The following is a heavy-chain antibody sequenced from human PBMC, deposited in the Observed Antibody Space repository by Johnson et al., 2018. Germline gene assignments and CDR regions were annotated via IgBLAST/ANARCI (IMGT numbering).Heavy chain of an antibody. CDR2: IKSTTDGGTR. D-gene: IGHD3-3*01. CDR1: GFPFRNAW. CDR3: TTADDLWSGYYTKDYYGMDV. Sequence: VQLVESGGGVVQPGRSLRLSCAASGFPFRNAWMSWVRQAPGKGLVWVGRIKSTTDGGTRDSAAPVNGRFPISRDDPNNTLYLQMNNLKTEDTAVYYCTTADDLWSGYYTKDYYGMDVWGQGTTVTVSS. V-gene: IGHV3-15*01. J-gene: IGHJ6*02.